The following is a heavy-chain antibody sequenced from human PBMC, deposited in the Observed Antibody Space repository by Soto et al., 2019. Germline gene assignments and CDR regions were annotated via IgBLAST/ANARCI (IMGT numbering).Heavy chain of an antibody. D-gene: IGHD1-26*01. Sequence: GGFLRLSCAASGLIFSSYWMTWVRQAPGKGLEWVANIKHDGSEKYYVDSVKGRFTISRDNAKNSVYPQMNSLRAEDTAAYYCAEGGSYHDYWGQGTLVTVSS. V-gene: IGHV3-7*05. CDR3: AEGGSYHDY. CDR2: IKHDGSEK. CDR1: GLIFSSYW. J-gene: IGHJ4*02.